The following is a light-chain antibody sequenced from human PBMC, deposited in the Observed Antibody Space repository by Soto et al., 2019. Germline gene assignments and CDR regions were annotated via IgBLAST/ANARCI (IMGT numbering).Light chain of an antibody. V-gene: IGKV3-15*01. CDR2: GAS. Sequence: EIVMTQSPATLSVSPGERNTLSCRASQSVSSNLAWYQQKPGQAPRLLIYGASTRATGIPARFSGSGSGTEFTLTISSPQSEDFAVYYCQQYNNWPPENTFGQGTKLEIK. CDR1: QSVSSN. J-gene: IGKJ2*01. CDR3: QQYNNWPPENT.